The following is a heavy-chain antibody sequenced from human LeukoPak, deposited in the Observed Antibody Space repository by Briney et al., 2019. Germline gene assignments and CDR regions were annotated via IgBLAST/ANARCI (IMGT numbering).Heavy chain of an antibody. CDR1: GGTTSSYY. V-gene: IGHV4-4*07. CDR2: IYTSGST. D-gene: IGHD6-13*01. CDR3: ASDWGSSSWTQDAYDI. J-gene: IGHJ3*02. Sequence: TETLIFICTVSGGTTSSYYRTWIWQPAGKGLEWLGRIYTSGSTNYNPSLRSRVTMSVDTSKNQFSLRLSSVTAADTAVYYCASDWGSSSWTQDAYDIWGQETLVNVSS.